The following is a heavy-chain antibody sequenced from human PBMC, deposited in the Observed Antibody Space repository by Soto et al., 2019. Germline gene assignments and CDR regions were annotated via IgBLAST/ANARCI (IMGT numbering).Heavy chain of an antibody. CDR2: LYYSGST. CDR1: GGSITSYY. J-gene: IGHJ4*02. V-gene: IGHV4-59*01. Sequence: SETLSLTCTVSGGSITSYYWSWIRQPPGKGLEWIGNLYYSGSTNYNPSLESRVTISADTSKNQVSLGLSAVTATDATLYHCARAPSDLAAPGSLDYCGKLPLVTFAS. CDR3: ARAPSDLAAPGSLDY. D-gene: IGHD6-13*01.